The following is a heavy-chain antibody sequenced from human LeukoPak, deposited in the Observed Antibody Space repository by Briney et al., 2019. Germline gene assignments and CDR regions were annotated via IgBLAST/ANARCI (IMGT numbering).Heavy chain of an antibody. CDR3: ARSHYYGSGSYLLYYYYYGMDV. CDR2: IYHSGST. CDR1: GGXFSGYY. V-gene: IGHV4-34*01. D-gene: IGHD3-10*01. Sequence: SETLSLTCAVYGGXFSGYYWSWIRQPPGEGLEWLGEIYHSGSTNYNPSLKSRVTISVDTSKNQFSLKLSSVTAADTAVYYCARSHYYGSGSYLLYYYYYGMDVWGQGTTVTVSS. J-gene: IGHJ6*02.